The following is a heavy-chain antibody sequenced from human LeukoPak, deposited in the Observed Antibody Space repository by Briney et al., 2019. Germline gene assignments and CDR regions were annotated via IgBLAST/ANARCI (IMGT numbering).Heavy chain of an antibody. CDR3: ARAIYCSGGSCYPNWFDP. CDR1: GFSLSNARMG. Sequence: ESGPVLVKPTETLTLTCTVSGFSLSNARMGVSWIRQPPGKALEWLAHIFSNDEKSYSTSLESRLTISKDTSKSQVVLTMTNMDPVDTATYYCARAIYCSGGSCYPNWFDPWGQGTLVTVSS. V-gene: IGHV2-26*01. D-gene: IGHD2-15*01. J-gene: IGHJ5*02. CDR2: IFSNDEK.